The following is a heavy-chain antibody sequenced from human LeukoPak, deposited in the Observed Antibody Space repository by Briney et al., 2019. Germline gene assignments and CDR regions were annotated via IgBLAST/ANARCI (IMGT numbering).Heavy chain of an antibody. D-gene: IGHD3/OR15-3a*01. Sequence: GGSLRLSCAVSGFTLSDYYMSWIRQAPGKGLEWVSYSSSSGSTIYYADSVKGRFAISRDNAKNSLYLQMNSLRAEDTAVYYCARRRDFIDYWGQGTLVTVSS. J-gene: IGHJ4*02. V-gene: IGHV3-11*01. CDR2: SSSSGSTI. CDR3: ARRRDFIDY. CDR1: GFTLSDYY.